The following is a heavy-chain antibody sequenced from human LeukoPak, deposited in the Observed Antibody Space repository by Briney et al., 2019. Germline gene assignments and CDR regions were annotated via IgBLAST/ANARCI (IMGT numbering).Heavy chain of an antibody. Sequence: ASVKVPCKASGYTFTSYYMHWVRQAPGQGLEWMGIINPSGGSTSYAQKFQGRVTMTRDTSTSTVYMELSSLRSEDTAVYYCARRYTYSPRDPHTGWFDPWGQGTLVTVSS. CDR3: ARRYTYSPRDPHTGWFDP. J-gene: IGHJ5*02. D-gene: IGHD6-13*01. CDR1: GYTFTSYY. V-gene: IGHV1-46*01. CDR2: INPSGGST.